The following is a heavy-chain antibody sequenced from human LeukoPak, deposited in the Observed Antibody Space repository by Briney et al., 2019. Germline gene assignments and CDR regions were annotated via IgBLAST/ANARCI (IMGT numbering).Heavy chain of an antibody. CDR2: IYYSGST. Sequence: SETLSLTCTVSGGSISSGGYYWSWIRQHPGKGLEWIGYIYYSGSTYYNPSLKSRVTISVDTSKNQFSLKLSSVTAADTAVYYCARAAGGYWRDFDYWGQGTLDTVSS. V-gene: IGHV4-31*03. CDR3: ARAAGGYWRDFDY. CDR1: GGSISSGGYY. J-gene: IGHJ4*02. D-gene: IGHD3-10*01.